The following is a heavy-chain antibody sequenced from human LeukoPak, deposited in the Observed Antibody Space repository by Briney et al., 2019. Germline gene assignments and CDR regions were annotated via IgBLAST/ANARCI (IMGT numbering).Heavy chain of an antibody. CDR1: RFTFSDYY. J-gene: IGHJ4*02. D-gene: IGHD1-20*01. Sequence: GGSLRLSCAASRFTFSDYYMSWIRQAPGKGLEWVSYISSSGNIIYYADSVKGRFTISRDNAKNSLYLQMNSLRAEDTAVYYCARRRYNWNAIDYWGQGTLVTVSS. CDR2: ISSSGNII. CDR3: ARRRYNWNAIDY. V-gene: IGHV3-11*01.